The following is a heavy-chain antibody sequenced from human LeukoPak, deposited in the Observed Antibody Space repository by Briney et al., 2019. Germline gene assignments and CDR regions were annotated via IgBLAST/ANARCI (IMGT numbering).Heavy chain of an antibody. D-gene: IGHD3-22*01. J-gene: IGHJ4*02. Sequence: GGSLRLSCAASGFTFSSYSMNWVRQAPGKGLEWVSYISSSSSTIYYADSVKGRFTISRDNAKNSLYLQMNSLRAEDTAVYYCARDCRNYYDSSGYCSRGLDYWGQGTLVTVSS. CDR3: ARDCRNYYDSSGYCSRGLDY. CDR2: ISSSSSTI. V-gene: IGHV3-48*04. CDR1: GFTFSSYS.